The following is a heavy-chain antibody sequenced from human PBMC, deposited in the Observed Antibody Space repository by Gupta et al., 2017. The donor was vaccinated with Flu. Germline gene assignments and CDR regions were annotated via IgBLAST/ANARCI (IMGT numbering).Heavy chain of an antibody. CDR3: ARGYRTSWGVFDY. CDR1: GFTFSRYG. J-gene: IGHJ4*02. Sequence: QVQLVESGGGVVKPGRSLRLSCAASGFTFSRYGMHWVRQAPGKGLDGVTVIWFDGSNKYYADSVKGRFTISRDISKNTVYLQMDSLRAEDTAIYYCARGYRTSWGVFDYWGPGTLVTVSS. CDR2: IWFDGSNK. D-gene: IGHD5-12*01. V-gene: IGHV3-33*01.